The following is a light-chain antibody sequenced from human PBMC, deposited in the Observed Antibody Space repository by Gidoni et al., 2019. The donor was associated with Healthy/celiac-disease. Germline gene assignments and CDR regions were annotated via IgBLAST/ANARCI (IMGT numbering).Light chain of an antibody. V-gene: IGLV3-21*04. CDR2: YDS. CDR1: NIGSKS. Sequence: SYVLTHPPSVSVAPGKTARFTCGGNNIGSKSVHWYQQKPGQAPVLVIYYDSDRPSGIPERFSGSNSGNTATLTISRVEAGDEADYYCQVWDSSSDHPVFGGGTKLTVL. CDR3: QVWDSSSDHPV. J-gene: IGLJ3*02.